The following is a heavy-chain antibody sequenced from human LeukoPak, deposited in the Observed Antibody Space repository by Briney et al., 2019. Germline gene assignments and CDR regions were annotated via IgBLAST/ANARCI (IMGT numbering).Heavy chain of an antibody. D-gene: IGHD3-10*01. CDR1: GFTFSNYA. V-gene: IGHV3-73*01. CDR3: TSAMVRGVSKVDYYYYGMDV. J-gene: IGHJ6*02. CDR2: IRSKANSYAT. Sequence: QPGGSLRLSCAASGFTFSNYAMSWVRQAPGKGLEWVGRIRSKANSYATAYAASVKGRFTISRDDSKNTAYLQMNSLKTEDTAVYYCTSAMVRGVSKVDYYYYGMDVWGQGTTVTVSS.